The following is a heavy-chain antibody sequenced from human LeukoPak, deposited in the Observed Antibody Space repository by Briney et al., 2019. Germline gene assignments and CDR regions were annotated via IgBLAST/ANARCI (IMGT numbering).Heavy chain of an antibody. J-gene: IGHJ5*02. D-gene: IGHD3-22*01. Sequence: ASVKVSCKASGYTFSGYYMHWVRQAPGQGLEWMGWINPQSGGTNYAQKFRGRVTMTRDTSISTAFMELSSLRSDDTAVYYCARDPGGYRFDPWGQGTLVTVSS. CDR2: INPQSGGT. CDR3: ARDPGGYRFDP. V-gene: IGHV1-2*02. CDR1: GYTFSGYY.